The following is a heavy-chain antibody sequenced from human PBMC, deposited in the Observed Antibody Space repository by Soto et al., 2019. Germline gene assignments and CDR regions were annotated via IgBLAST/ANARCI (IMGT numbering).Heavy chain of an antibody. V-gene: IGHV1-69*13. Sequence: SVKVSCKTSGGTFSTFGISWVRQAPGQGLEWMGGIIPFFGTAEYSQKFEDRITITADESTNTVYMDLRSLTSEDTAIYYCARTAPMDAGDKYYYDFWGQGALVTVPQ. J-gene: IGHJ4*02. CDR3: ARTAPMDAGDKYYYDF. CDR1: GGTFSTFG. D-gene: IGHD3-16*01. CDR2: IIPFFGTA.